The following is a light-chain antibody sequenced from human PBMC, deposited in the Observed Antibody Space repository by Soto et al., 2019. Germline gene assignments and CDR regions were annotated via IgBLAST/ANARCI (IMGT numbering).Light chain of an antibody. CDR3: QQYDNYPWT. CDR2: DAS. J-gene: IGKJ1*01. Sequence: DIQINQSPCTLTKTVGDRVTITCGASQTISSWLAWYQQKPGKAPKLLIYDASSLESGVPSRFSGSGSGTEFTLTISSLQPDDFGTYYCQQYDNYPWTFVQGTKLDIK. V-gene: IGKV1-5*01. CDR1: QTISSW.